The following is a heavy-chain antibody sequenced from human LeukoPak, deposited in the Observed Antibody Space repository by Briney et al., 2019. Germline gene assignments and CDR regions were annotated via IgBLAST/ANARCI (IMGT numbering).Heavy chain of an antibody. CDR2: ISAYNGNT. Sequence: ASVKVSCKASGYTFTSYGISWVRQAPGQGLVWMGWISAYNGNTNYAQKLQGRVTMTTDTSTSTAYMELRSLRSDDTAVYYCAREGAITIFGVVIRNQYYFDYWGQGTLVTVSS. V-gene: IGHV1-18*01. CDR1: GYTFTSYG. D-gene: IGHD3-3*01. J-gene: IGHJ4*02. CDR3: AREGAITIFGVVIRNQYYFDY.